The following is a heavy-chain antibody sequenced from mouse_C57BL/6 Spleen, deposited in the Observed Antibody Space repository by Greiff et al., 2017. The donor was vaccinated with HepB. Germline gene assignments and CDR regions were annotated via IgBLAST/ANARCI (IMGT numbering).Heavy chain of an antibody. J-gene: IGHJ3*01. CDR3: ARSVYYYGSSYQAFAY. CDR1: GYTFTDYY. D-gene: IGHD1-1*01. Sequence: VKLQESGAELVRPGASVKLSCKASGYTFTDYYINWVKQRPGQGLEWIARIYPGSGNTYYNEKFKGKATLTAEKSSSTAYMQLSSLTSEDSAVYFCARSVYYYGSSYQAFAYWGQGTLVTVSA. V-gene: IGHV1-76*01. CDR2: IYPGSGNT.